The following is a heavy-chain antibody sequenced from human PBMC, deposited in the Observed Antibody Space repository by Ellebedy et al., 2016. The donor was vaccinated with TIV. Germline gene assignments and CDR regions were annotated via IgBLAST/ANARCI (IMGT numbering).Heavy chain of an antibody. CDR2: ISYDENDK. V-gene: IGHV3-30*01. CDR1: GFTFTSFA. Sequence: PGGSLRLSSAASGFTFTSFAMHWVRQAPGKGLEWVALISYDENDKYYAESVKGRFTISRDISKNTLYLQMNSLRAEDTDVYYCARDTEGDGYNFDYWGQGTLVTVSS. D-gene: IGHD5-24*01. CDR3: ARDTEGDGYNFDY. J-gene: IGHJ4*02.